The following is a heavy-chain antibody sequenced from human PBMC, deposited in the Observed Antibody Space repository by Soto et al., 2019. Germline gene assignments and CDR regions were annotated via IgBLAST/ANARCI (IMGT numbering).Heavy chain of an antibody. CDR1: GYTLTDLS. CDR3: ASTTVTFYYFDY. Sequence: ASVKVSCKVSGYTLTDLSMHWVRQAPGKGLEWMGGFDPEDGETIYAQKFQGRVTMTEDTSTDTAYMELSSLRSEDTAVYYCASTTVTFYYFDYWGQGTLVTVSS. V-gene: IGHV1-24*01. D-gene: IGHD4-17*01. CDR2: FDPEDGET. J-gene: IGHJ4*02.